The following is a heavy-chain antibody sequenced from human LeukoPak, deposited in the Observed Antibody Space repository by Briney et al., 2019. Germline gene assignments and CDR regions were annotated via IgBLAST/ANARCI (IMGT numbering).Heavy chain of an antibody. CDR3: ARRDTGWNYCDY. J-gene: IGHJ4*02. Sequence: PSETLSLTCTISGDPINGHYWSWIRQPPGKRLEWIGDIHYKGSTNYNLSLKSRVTISVDTSKNHLSLNLTSVLAADTAIYYCARRDTGWNYCDYWGQGILVTVSS. CDR1: GDPINGHY. V-gene: IGHV4-59*08. CDR2: IHYKGST. D-gene: IGHD6-19*01.